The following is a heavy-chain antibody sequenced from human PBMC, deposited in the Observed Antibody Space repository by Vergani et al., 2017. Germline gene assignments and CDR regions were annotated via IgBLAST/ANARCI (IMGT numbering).Heavy chain of an antibody. J-gene: IGHJ5*02. CDR1: GVSISSGGYY. Sequence: QVQLQESGPGLVKPSQTLSLTCTVSGVSISSGGYYWSWIRQHPGKGLEWIGYIYYSGSTYYNPSLKSRVTISVDTSKNQFSLKLSSVTAADTAVYYCARGPSDYDFWSGYYKGNWFDPWGQGTLVTVSS. CDR2: IYYSGST. V-gene: IGHV4-31*03. CDR3: ARGPSDYDFWSGYYKGNWFDP. D-gene: IGHD3-3*01.